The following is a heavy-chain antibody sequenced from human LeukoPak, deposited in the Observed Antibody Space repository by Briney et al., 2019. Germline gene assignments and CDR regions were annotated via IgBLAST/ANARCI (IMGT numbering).Heavy chain of an antibody. V-gene: IGHV4-39*07. D-gene: IGHD3-10*01. CDR2: LDESGRP. Sequence: SETLSLTCSVSGGSIRSGRHHWAWVRQPPGKGLEFIGSLDESGRPYYNAPLKSRVTISEDSSGKQFSLNLSPVTAADTAVYFCARDLGGCPFFMDVWGRGTTVIVSS. J-gene: IGHJ6*03. CDR3: ARDLGGCPFFMDV. CDR1: GGSIRSGRHH.